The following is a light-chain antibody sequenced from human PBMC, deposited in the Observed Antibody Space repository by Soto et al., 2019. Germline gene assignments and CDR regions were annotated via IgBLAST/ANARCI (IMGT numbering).Light chain of an antibody. Sequence: QSALTQPTSVSGSPGQSIAIPCTGNGNDIGAYDYVSWYQQHSGKAPRLLIHGVRNRPPGISSRFSGFKSGLTASLTISGLQAEDEADYYCSSFTTSRLYVFGPGTKVTVL. CDR2: GVR. CDR3: SSFTTSRLYV. J-gene: IGLJ1*01. CDR1: GNDIGAYDY. V-gene: IGLV2-14*01.